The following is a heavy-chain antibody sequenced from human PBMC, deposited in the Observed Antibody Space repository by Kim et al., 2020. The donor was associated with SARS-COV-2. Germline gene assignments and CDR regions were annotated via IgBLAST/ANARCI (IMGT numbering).Heavy chain of an antibody. CDR3: VRDRMGGAFDI. D-gene: IGHD3-16*01. J-gene: IGHJ3*02. Sequence: IYYADSVKGRCTTSRDNAKNSLHLQMNSLKDEDTAVYHCVRDRMGGAFDIWGQGTLVTVSS. CDR2: I. V-gene: IGHV3-48*02.